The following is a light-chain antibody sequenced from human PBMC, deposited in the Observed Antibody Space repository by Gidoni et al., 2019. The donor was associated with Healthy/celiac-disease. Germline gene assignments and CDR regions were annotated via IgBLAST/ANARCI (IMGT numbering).Light chain of an antibody. Sequence: DSQMTQSPSSLSASVGDRVTITCRASQSISSYLNWYQQKPGKGTQLLIYASSSLQSGVPSRFSCSGSGTDSTLTISILQPEDFATYYCQQSYSTPRALTFXGXTKVEIK. CDR1: QSISSY. V-gene: IGKV1-39*01. CDR2: ASS. J-gene: IGKJ4*01. CDR3: QQSYSTPRALT.